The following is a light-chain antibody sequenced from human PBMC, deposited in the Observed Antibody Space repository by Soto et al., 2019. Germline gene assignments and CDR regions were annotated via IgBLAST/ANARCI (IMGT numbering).Light chain of an antibody. CDR1: QSVNSD. CDR3: QQYSQWPLYT. Sequence: EIVVTQSPTTLSVSPGQRATLSCRASQSVNSDLAWYQQTPRQAPRPVXYDASTRAAGVPARFSGSGSETEFTPTISSLQSEDFALYYCQQYSQWPLYTFGQGTKVDIK. V-gene: IGKV3-15*01. J-gene: IGKJ2*01. CDR2: DAS.